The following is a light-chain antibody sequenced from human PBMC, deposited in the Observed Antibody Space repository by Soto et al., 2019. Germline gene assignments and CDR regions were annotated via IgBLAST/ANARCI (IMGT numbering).Light chain of an antibody. J-gene: IGLJ2*01. V-gene: IGLV2-14*01. CDR3: SSYTGSSTYVV. Sequence: QFVLTQPASVSGSPGQSITISCTGTSSDVGGYNYVSWYQQHPGKAPKLLIYDVSNRPSGSSSRFSGSKSGNTASLTISGLQAEDEADYYCSSYTGSSTYVVFGGGTKLTVL. CDR1: SSDVGGYNY. CDR2: DVS.